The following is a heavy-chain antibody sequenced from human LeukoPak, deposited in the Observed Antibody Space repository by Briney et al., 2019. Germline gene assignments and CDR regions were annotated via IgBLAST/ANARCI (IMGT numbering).Heavy chain of an antibody. J-gene: IGHJ6*02. CDR3: AKGRVGANGYYYYGMDV. CDR1: GFTFSSYW. V-gene: IGHV3-7*03. CDR2: INHNGNVN. Sequence: PGGSLRLSCAASGFTFSSYWMNWARQAPGKGLEWVASINHNGNVNYYVDSVKGRFTISRDNAKNSLYLQMSNLRAEDTAVYFCAKGRVGANGYYYYGMDVWGQGTTVTVSS. D-gene: IGHD1-26*01.